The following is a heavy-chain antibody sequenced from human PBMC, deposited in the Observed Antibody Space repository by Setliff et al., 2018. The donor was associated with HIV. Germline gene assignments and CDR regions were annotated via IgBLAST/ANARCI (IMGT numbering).Heavy chain of an antibody. J-gene: IGHJ2*01. CDR1: GGSMRSGSHF. Sequence: PSETLSLTCTVSGGSMRSGSHFWSWIRQPAGKGLEWLGHVFVTGPTNYNSALGSRITISVEPTKNQFPLNLASATAADTAVYYCARAAYSGTYLWEPASDLWGPGTLVTVSS. CDR2: VFVTGPT. V-gene: IGHV4-61*09. D-gene: IGHD1-26*01. CDR3: ARAAYSGTYLWEPASDL.